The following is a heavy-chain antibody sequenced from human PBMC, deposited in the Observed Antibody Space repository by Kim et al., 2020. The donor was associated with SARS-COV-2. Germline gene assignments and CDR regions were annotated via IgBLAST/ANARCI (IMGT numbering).Heavy chain of an antibody. J-gene: IGHJ5*02. V-gene: IGHV4-31*02. CDR3: ARTGTSRFLEWKKGFDP. D-gene: IGHD3-3*01. Sequence: LKSRVTISVETSKNQFSLKLSSVTAADTAVYYCARTGTSRFLEWKKGFDPWGQGTLVTVSS.